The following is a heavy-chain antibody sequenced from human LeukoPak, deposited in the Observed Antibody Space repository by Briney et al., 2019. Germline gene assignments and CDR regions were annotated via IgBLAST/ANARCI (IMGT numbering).Heavy chain of an antibody. Sequence: ASVKVSCKASGYTFTGYYMHWVRQAPGQGLEWMGRINPKSGGTNYAQEFQGRVTMTRDTSINTAYMELSSLRTEDTAVYYCATNSGLHWDYVSGKYSYYAMDVWGQGTTVTVSS. J-gene: IGHJ6*02. CDR3: ATNSGLHWDYVSGKYSYYAMDV. V-gene: IGHV1-2*06. D-gene: IGHD1-7*01. CDR2: INPKSGGT. CDR1: GYTFTGYY.